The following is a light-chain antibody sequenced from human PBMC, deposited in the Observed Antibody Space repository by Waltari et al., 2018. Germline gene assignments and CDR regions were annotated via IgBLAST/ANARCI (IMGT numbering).Light chain of an antibody. CDR3: QSYDSSSGV. CDR2: EDN. CDR1: SGSIASNY. V-gene: IGLV6-57*03. J-gene: IGLJ2*01. Sequence: NFMLTQSHSVSESPGKTVTISCTRSSGSIASNYVQWYQQRPGSAPTTVIYEDNQRPPGVPVLFSGSIDSSSNSASLTSSGLKAEDEADYYCQSYDSSSGVFGGGTKLTVL.